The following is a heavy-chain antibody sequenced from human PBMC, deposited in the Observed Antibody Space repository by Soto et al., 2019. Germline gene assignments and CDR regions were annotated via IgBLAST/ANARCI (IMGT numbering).Heavy chain of an antibody. CDR3: ARGGLFGDCDY. CDR2: INPNSGGT. J-gene: IGHJ4*02. Sequence: QVQLVQSGAEVKKPGASVKVSCKASGYTFTGYYMHWVRQAPGQGLEWMGWINPNSGGTNNAQKFQGWVTMTRDTSISTAYMELSRLRSDDTAVYYCARGGLFGDCDYWGQGTLVTVSS. D-gene: IGHD3-10*02. V-gene: IGHV1-2*04. CDR1: GYTFTGYY.